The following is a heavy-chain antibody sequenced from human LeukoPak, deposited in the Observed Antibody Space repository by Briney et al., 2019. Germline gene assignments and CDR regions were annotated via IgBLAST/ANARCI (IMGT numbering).Heavy chain of an antibody. CDR1: GVSISSYY. CDR3: ARGGYYYDSTSYYLLDY. D-gene: IGHD3-22*01. CDR2: IHTSGST. J-gene: IGHJ4*02. Sequence: PSETLSLTCTVSGVSISSYYWSWIRQPAGKGLEWIGRIHTSGSTNYNPSLKSRVTMSVDTSKNQFSLKLSSVTAADTAVYYCARGGYYYDSTSYYLLDYWGQGTLVTVSS. V-gene: IGHV4-4*07.